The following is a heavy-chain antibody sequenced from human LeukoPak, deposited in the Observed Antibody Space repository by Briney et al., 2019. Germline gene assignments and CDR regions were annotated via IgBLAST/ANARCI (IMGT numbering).Heavy chain of an antibody. Sequence: SETLSLTCKVSGGSISSYYWSWIRQPPGKGLEWIAYIYYSGSTAYNPSLKSRVAISVDTSKNQLSLKLTSVTAADTAVYYCATTSHDSGSLFDHWGQGTLVTVSS. D-gene: IGHD3-10*01. CDR1: GGSISSYY. J-gene: IGHJ4*02. CDR3: ATTSHDSGSLFDH. CDR2: IYYSGST. V-gene: IGHV4-59*01.